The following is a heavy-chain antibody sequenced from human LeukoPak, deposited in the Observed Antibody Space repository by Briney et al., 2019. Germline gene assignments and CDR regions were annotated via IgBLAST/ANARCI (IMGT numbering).Heavy chain of an antibody. CDR3: ARDPVDGYSHFDY. V-gene: IGHV1-2*02. CDR1: GYTLTDHH. D-gene: IGHD5-24*01. CDR2: FKSKNRGV. J-gene: IGHJ4*02. Sequence: GASVKVSCKASGYTLTDHHVIWVRRAPGQGPEWVAWFKSKNRGVAYAQEFQGRVTMTRDTSTNTAYMELSSLRFDDTAIYYCARDPVDGYSHFDYWGQGTLVTVSS.